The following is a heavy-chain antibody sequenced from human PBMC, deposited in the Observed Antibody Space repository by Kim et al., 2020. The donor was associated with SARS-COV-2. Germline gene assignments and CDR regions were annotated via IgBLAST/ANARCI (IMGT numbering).Heavy chain of an antibody. D-gene: IGHD3-10*01. CDR2: ISYDGSNK. V-gene: IGHV3-33*05. CDR3: ARDIRASSGSKYARYYYYGMDV. CDR1: GFTFSSYG. Sequence: GGSLRLSCAASGFTFSSYGMHWVRQAPGKGLEWVAVISYDGSNKYYADSVKGRFTISRDNSKNTLYLQMNSLRAEATAVYYCARDIRASSGSKYARYYYYGMDVWGQETTVTVSS. J-gene: IGHJ6*02.